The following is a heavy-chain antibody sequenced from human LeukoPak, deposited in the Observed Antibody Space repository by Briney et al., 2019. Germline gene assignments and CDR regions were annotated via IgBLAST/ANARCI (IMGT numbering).Heavy chain of an antibody. CDR3: ARRGSGWYVDY. CDR2: IYPGDSDT. D-gene: IGHD6-19*01. J-gene: IGHJ4*02. V-gene: IGHV5-51*01. CDR1: GYPFTSYW. Sequence: GESLKISCKGSGYPFTSYWIGWVRQLPGKGLEWMGFIYPGDSDTRYSPSFQGQVSISVDKSISTAYLQWSSLKASDTAMYYCARRGSGWYVDYWGQGTLVTVSS.